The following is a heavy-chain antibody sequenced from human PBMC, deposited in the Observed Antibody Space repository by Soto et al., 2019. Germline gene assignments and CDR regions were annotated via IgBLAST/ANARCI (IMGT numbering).Heavy chain of an antibody. D-gene: IGHD5-12*01. CDR1: GFTFSDYY. V-gene: IGHV3-11*04. J-gene: IGHJ4*02. Sequence: PGGSLRLSCAASGFTFSDYYMSWIRQAPGKGLEWISYISSSGTLTYYADSVKGRFTISRDNAKNSLYLQMNSLRAEDTAVYYCAREGSSGDGYNSAIDYWGQGTLVTVSS. CDR2: ISSSGTLT. CDR3: AREGSSGDGYNSAIDY.